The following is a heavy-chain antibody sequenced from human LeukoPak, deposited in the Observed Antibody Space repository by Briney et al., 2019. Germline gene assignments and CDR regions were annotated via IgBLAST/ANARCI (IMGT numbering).Heavy chain of an antibody. CDR2: IYYSGST. V-gene: IGHV4-39*07. Sequence: SETLSLTCTVSGGSISSSSYYWGWIRQPPGKGLEWIGSIYYSGSTYYNPSLKSRVTISVDTSKNQFSLKLNSVTAADTAVYYCARVSPLGYFFDYWGQGTLVTVSS. CDR3: ARVSPLGYFFDY. CDR1: GGSISSSSYY. J-gene: IGHJ4*02.